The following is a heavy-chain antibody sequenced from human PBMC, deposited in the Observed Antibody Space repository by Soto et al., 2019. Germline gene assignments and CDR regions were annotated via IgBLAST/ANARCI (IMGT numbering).Heavy chain of an antibody. CDR2: IYPGDSDT. V-gene: IGHV5-51*03. D-gene: IGHD2-2*01. J-gene: IGHJ4*02. Sequence: EVQLVQSGAEVKKPGESLKISCKGSGYSFTSYWIGWVRQMPGKGLEWMGIIYPGDSDTRYSPSFQGQVTISADKSISPAYPQWSSRKASDTAMYYCARRGYCRSTSCQAGLEFDYWGQGTLVTVSS. CDR3: ARRGYCRSTSCQAGLEFDY. CDR1: GYSFTSYW.